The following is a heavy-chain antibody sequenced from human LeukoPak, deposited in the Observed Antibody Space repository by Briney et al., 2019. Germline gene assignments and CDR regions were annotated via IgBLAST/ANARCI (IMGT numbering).Heavy chain of an antibody. V-gene: IGHV3-53*05. Sequence: PGGSLRLSCAASGFTVSSNYMSWVRQAPGKGLEWVSIIYSGGSTYYADSVKGRLTISRDNSKNTLYLQINSLRAEDTAVYYCARAALRDGYRIRYLDLWGRGTPVTVSS. CDR1: GFTVSSNY. CDR2: IYSGGST. CDR3: ARAALRDGYRIRYLDL. D-gene: IGHD5-24*01. J-gene: IGHJ2*01.